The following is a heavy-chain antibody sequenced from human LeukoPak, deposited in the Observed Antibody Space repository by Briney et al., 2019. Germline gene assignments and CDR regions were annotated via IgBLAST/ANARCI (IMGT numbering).Heavy chain of an antibody. Sequence: PSETLSLTCTVSGGSISSYYWSWTRQPPGKGLEWIGYIYYSGSTNYNPSLKSRVTISVDTSKNQFSLKLSSVTAADTAVYYCARITYYYDSSGYYYAGHNWFDPWGQGTLVTVSS. CDR2: IYYSGST. J-gene: IGHJ5*02. CDR3: ARITYYYDSSGYYYAGHNWFDP. V-gene: IGHV4-59*01. CDR1: GGSISSYY. D-gene: IGHD3-22*01.